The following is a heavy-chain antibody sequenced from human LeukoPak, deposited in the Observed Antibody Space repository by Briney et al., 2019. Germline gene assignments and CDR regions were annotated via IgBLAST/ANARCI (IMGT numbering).Heavy chain of an antibody. V-gene: IGHV4-39*01. Sequence: SSETLSLTCTVSGGSISSSSYYWGWMRQPPGKGLEWIGSIYYSGSTYYNPSLKSRVTISVDTSKNQFSLKLSSVTAADTAVYYCARQGAFNYWGQGTLVTVSS. J-gene: IGHJ4*02. D-gene: IGHD3-16*01. CDR3: ARQGAFNY. CDR2: IYYSGST. CDR1: GGSISSSSYY.